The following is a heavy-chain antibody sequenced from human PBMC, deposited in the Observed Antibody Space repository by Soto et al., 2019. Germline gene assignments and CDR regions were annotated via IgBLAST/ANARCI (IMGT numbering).Heavy chain of an antibody. CDR1: GFTFSSYA. CDR2: ISGSGGST. D-gene: IGHD3-10*01. CDR3: ASPQITMVRDWWYAFDI. V-gene: IGHV3-23*01. J-gene: IGHJ3*02. Sequence: PGGSLRLSCAASGFTFSSYAMSWVRQAPGKGLEWVSAISGSGGSTYYADSVKGRFTISRDNSKNTLYLQMNSLRAEDTAVYYCASPQITMVRDWWYAFDIWGQGTMVTGSS.